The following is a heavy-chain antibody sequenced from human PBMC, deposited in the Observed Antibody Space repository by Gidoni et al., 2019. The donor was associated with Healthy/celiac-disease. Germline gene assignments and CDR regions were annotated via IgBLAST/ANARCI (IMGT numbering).Heavy chain of an antibody. CDR3: ARGAIGEGYDSSKYLRPAYGFDY. CDR1: GGSFSGYS. D-gene: IGHD3-22*01. Sequence: QVQLQQWGAGLLKPSETLSLTCAVYGGSFSGYSWSWTRPPPGKGQEWIGEINHSGSTNYNPSLKSRFTISVDTSKNQFSLKLSSVTAADTAVYYCARGAIGEGYDSSKYLRPAYGFDYWGQGTLVTVSS. J-gene: IGHJ4*02. CDR2: INHSGST. V-gene: IGHV4-34*01.